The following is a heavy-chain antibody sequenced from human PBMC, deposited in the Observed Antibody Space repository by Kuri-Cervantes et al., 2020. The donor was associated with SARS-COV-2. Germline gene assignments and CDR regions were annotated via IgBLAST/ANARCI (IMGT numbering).Heavy chain of an antibody. CDR1: GFTFSDYY. V-gene: IGHV3-11*06. CDR2: ISSSSSYI. D-gene: IGHD3-16*01. CDR3: ARRKYGGLPGDYYYYMDV. J-gene: IGHJ6*03. Sequence: GGSLRLSCAASGFTFSDYYMSGIRQAPGKGLEWVSSISSSSSYIYYADSVKGRFTISRDNAKNSLYLQMNSLRAEDTAVYYCARRKYGGLPGDYYYYMDVWGKGTTVTVSS.